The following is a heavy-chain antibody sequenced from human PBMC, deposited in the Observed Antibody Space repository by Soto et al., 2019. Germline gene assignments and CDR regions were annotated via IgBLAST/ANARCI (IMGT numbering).Heavy chain of an antibody. Sequence: QVQLVQSGAEVKKPGSSVKVSCKASGGTFSSYTISWVRQAPGQGLEWMGRIIPILGIANYAQKFQGRVTITADKSTSTAYMELSSLRSEDTAVYYCARGSDRNYYYYYMAVWGKGTTVTVSS. CDR2: IIPILGIA. V-gene: IGHV1-69*02. CDR1: GGTFSSYT. J-gene: IGHJ6*03. CDR3: ARGSDRNYYYYYMAV.